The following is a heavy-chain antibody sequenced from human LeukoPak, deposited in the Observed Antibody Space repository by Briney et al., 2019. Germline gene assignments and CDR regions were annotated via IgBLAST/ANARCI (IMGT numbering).Heavy chain of an antibody. CDR3: TTSYSTKRYFFDN. V-gene: IGHV3-66*01. D-gene: IGHD3-9*01. Sequence: GGSLRLSCAASGFTVSTKYMNWVRQAPGNGLEWVSIIYDGGSTYYAESVRGRFVISRDNSENTLYLHMNNLRAEDTAMYYCTTSYSTKRYFFDNWSQGTLVAVSS. CDR2: IYDGGST. CDR1: GFTVSTKY. J-gene: IGHJ4*02.